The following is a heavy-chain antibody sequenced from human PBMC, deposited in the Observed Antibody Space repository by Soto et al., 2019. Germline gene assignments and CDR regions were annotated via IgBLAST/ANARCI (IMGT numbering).Heavy chain of an antibody. CDR2: INHSGST. V-gene: IGHV4-34*01. CDR3: ARVRSKTMDV. Sequence: PSETLSLTCAVYGGSGGSFSGYYWSWIRQPPGKGLEWIGEINHSGSTNYNPSLKSRVTISVDTSKNQFSLQLNSVTPEDTAVYYCARVRSKTMDVWGQGTTVTVSS. J-gene: IGHJ6*02. CDR1: GGSGGSFSGYY. D-gene: IGHD1-26*01.